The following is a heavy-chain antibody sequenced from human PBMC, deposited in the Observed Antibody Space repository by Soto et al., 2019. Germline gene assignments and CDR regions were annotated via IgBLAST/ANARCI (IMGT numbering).Heavy chain of an antibody. CDR2: IYDSGST. CDR3: ASQHYYDSSGYYVVY. Sequence: PLETLALTCTVSGGAISNYYWSWVRQPPGKGLEWIGYIYDSGSTNYNPSLKSRVTISVDTSKNQFSLRLTSVTAADTAVYYCASQHYYDSSGYYVVYWGQGTLVTVS. J-gene: IGHJ4*02. V-gene: IGHV4-59*01. D-gene: IGHD3-22*01. CDR1: GGAISNYY.